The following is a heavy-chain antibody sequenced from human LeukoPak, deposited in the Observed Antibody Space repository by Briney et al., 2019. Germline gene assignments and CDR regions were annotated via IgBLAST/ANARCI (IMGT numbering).Heavy chain of an antibody. Sequence: GGSLRLSCAASGFTFSSYSMNWVRQAPGKGLEWVSYISSSGSTIYYADSVKGRFTISRDNAKNSLYLQMNSLRAEDTAVYYCARQPLLLWFGELYIPGGDYYYYYMDVWGKGTTVTISS. V-gene: IGHV3-48*04. CDR3: ARQPLLLWFGELYIPGGDYYYYYMDV. CDR1: GFTFSSYS. D-gene: IGHD3-10*01. CDR2: ISSSGSTI. J-gene: IGHJ6*03.